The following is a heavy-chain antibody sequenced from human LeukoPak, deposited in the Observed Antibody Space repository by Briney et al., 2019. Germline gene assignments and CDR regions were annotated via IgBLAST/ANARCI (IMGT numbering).Heavy chain of an antibody. CDR1: GFTFNNAW. D-gene: IGHD6-13*01. J-gene: IGHJ6*02. Sequence: GGSLRLSCAASGFTFNNAWMNRVRQAPGKGLEWVSSISSSSSYIYYADSVKGRFTISRDNAKNSLYLQMNSLRAEDTAVYYCARDCLPVAAAGTSSYYGMDVWGQGTTVTVSS. CDR3: ARDCLPVAAAGTSSYYGMDV. CDR2: ISSSSSYI. V-gene: IGHV3-21*01.